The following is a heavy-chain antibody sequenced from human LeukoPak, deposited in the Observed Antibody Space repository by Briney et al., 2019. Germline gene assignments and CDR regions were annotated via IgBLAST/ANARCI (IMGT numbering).Heavy chain of an antibody. CDR2: IKQDGSEK. Sequence: GGSLRLSCAASGFTFSSYWMSWVRQAPGKGLEWVANIKQDGSEKYYVDSVKGRFTISRDNAKNSLYLQMNSLRAEDTAVYYCARVGYGSGWYSRFDYWGQGTLVTVSS. V-gene: IGHV3-7*01. CDR1: GFTFSSYW. J-gene: IGHJ4*02. CDR3: ARVGYGSGWYSRFDY. D-gene: IGHD6-19*01.